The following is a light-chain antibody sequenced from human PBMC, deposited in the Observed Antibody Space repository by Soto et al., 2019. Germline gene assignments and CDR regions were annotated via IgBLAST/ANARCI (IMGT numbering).Light chain of an antibody. V-gene: IGLV1-40*01. CDR2: GNS. Sequence: QSVLTQPPSVSGAPGQRVTISCTGSSSNIGAGYDVHWYQQLPGTAPKLLIYGNSDRPSGVPDRFSGSKSGTSASLAITGLQAEDEADYYCQSYDSSLSGVYVVFGGGTQLTVL. CDR3: QSYDSSLSGVYVV. J-gene: IGLJ2*01. CDR1: SSNIGAGYD.